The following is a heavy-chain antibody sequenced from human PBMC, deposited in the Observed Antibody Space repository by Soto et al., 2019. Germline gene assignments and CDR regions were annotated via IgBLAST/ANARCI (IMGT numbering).Heavy chain of an antibody. V-gene: IGHV4-59*01. J-gene: IGHJ4*02. CDR3: ARDVSDSSGHFDY. CDR1: GGSISSYY. D-gene: IGHD3-22*01. CDR2: IYYSGST. Sequence: PSETLSLTCTVSGGSISSYYWSWIRQPPGKGLEWIGYIYYSGSTNYNPSLKSRVTISVDTSKNQFSLKLSSVTAADTAVYYCARDVSDSSGHFDYWGQGTLVTVSS.